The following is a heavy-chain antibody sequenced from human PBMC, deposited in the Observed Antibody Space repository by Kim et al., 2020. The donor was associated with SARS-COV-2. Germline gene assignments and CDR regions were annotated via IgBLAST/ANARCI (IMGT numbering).Heavy chain of an antibody. CDR2: ISSSGSTI. CDR3: ARGNYCSSTSCYDDYYYYGMDV. D-gene: IGHD2-2*01. CDR1: GFTFSSYE. Sequence: GGSLRLSCAASGFTFSSYEMNWVRQAPGKGLEWVSYISSSGSTIYYADSVKGRFTISRDNAKNSLYLQMNSLRAEDTAVYYCARGNYCSSTSCYDDYYYYGMDVWGQGTTVTVSS. V-gene: IGHV3-48*03. J-gene: IGHJ6*02.